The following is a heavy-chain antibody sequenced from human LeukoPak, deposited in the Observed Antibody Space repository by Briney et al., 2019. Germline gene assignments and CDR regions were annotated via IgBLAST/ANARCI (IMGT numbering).Heavy chain of an antibody. J-gene: IGHJ4*02. CDR1: GGSISSSAYY. CDR3: ARLISSTGNFDY. CDR2: IYYSGTT. D-gene: IGHD1-14*01. V-gene: IGHV4-39*02. Sequence: SETLSLTCTVSGGSISSSAYYWGWIRQPPGKGLEWIGSIYYSGTTYYNPSLKSRVTISVDTSKNHFSLKPSSVTAADTAVYYCARLISSTGNFDYWGQGTLVTVSS.